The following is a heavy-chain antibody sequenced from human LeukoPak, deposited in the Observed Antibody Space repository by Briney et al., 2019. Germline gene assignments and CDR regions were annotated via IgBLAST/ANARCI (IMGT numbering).Heavy chain of an antibody. Sequence: PGGSLRLSCAASGFTFSNYYMNWVRQAPGKGLEWVSSIGRSGNYLYYADSVQGRFTISRDNAKNSLYLQMNGLRAEDTAVYYCARELVATSMVGFDYWGQGTLVTVSS. CDR3: ARELVATSMVGFDY. J-gene: IGHJ4*02. CDR1: GFTFSNYY. D-gene: IGHD5-18*01. V-gene: IGHV3-21*01. CDR2: IGRSGNYL.